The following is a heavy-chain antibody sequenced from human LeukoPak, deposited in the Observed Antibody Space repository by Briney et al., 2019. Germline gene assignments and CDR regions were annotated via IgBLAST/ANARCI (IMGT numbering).Heavy chain of an antibody. CDR3: ACLTTADAFDI. CDR2: VYYSGST. Sequence: SDTLSLTCTVSGGSISPYYWSWIRQPPGKGLEWIGYVYYSGSTDYNPSLKSRVTISVDTSKNQFSLKLSSVTAADTAVYYCACLTTADAFDIWGQGTMVTVSS. J-gene: IGHJ3*02. CDR1: GGSISPYY. D-gene: IGHD3-22*01. V-gene: IGHV4-59*07.